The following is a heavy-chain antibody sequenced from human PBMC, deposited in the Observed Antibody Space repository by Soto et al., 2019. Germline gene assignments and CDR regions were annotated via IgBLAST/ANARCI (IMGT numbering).Heavy chain of an antibody. D-gene: IGHD3-10*01. V-gene: IGHV3-23*01. CDR1: GFTFSSYA. Sequence: XECLSLSCAASGFTFSSYAVSWVRQAPGKGLEWVSAISGSGGSTYYADSVKGRFTISRDNSKNTLYLQMNSLRAEDTAVYYCAKVEVRGVIYYYYGMDVWGQGTTVTVSS. CDR3: AKVEVRGVIYYYYGMDV. CDR2: ISGSGGST. J-gene: IGHJ6*02.